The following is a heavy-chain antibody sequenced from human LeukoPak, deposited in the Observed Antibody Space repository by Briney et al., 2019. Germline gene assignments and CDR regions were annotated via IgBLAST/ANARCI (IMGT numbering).Heavy chain of an antibody. Sequence: GGSLRLSCAASGFTFSNAWMSWVRQAPGKGLEWVGRIKSKTDGGTTDYAAPVKGRFTISRDDSKNTLYLQMNSLKTEDTAVYYCTTDPPPPYYDFWSALNPPTGDYYMDVWGKGTTVTVSS. CDR2: IKSKTDGGTT. J-gene: IGHJ6*03. CDR3: TTDPPPPYYDFWSALNPPTGDYYMDV. CDR1: GFTFSNAW. V-gene: IGHV3-15*01. D-gene: IGHD3-3*01.